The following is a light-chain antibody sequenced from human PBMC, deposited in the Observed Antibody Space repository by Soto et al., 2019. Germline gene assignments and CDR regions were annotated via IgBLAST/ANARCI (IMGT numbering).Light chain of an antibody. CDR3: QSYDSSLSGYVV. V-gene: IGLV1-40*01. CDR1: SSNIGAGYD. CDR2: DNS. J-gene: IGLJ2*01. Sequence: QSVLTQPPSVSGAPGQRVTISCTGSSSNIGAGYDVHWYQQLPGTAPKLLIYDNSNRPSGVPDRFSGSKSGTSASLAITGLQAEDEADYYCQSYDSSLSGYVVFGRGTKLTVL.